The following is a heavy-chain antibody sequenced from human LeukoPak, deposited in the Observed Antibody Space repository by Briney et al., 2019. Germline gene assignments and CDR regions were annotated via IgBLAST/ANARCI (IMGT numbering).Heavy chain of an antibody. CDR2: IKSRSDGGTT. V-gene: IGHV3-15*01. J-gene: IGHJ4*02. CDR1: GFTFSNAW. Sequence: GGSLRLSCAASGFTFSNAWMTWVRQAPGKGLEWVGRIKSRSDGGTTDYAAPVKGRFTISRDDSKNTLYLQMNSLKTEDTAVYYCTESLVATIEPLGDYWGQGTLVTVSS. CDR3: TESLVATIEPLGDY. D-gene: IGHD5-12*01.